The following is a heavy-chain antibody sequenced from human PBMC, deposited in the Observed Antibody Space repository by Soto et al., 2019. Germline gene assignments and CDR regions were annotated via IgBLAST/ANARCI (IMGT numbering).Heavy chain of an antibody. J-gene: IGHJ4*02. CDR2: IYYSGST. D-gene: IGHD2-2*01. Sequence: PSETLSLTCTVSGGSISSYYWSWIRQPPGKGLEWIGYIYYSGSTNYNPSLKSRVTISVDTSKNQFSLKLSSVTAADTAVYYCARHYGSSTSCYAHFDYWGQGTLVTVSS. CDR3: ARHYGSSTSCYAHFDY. CDR1: GGSISSYY. V-gene: IGHV4-59*08.